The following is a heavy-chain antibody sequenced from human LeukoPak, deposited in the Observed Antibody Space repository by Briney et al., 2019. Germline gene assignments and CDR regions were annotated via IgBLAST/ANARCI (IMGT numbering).Heavy chain of an antibody. Sequence: PGGSLRLSCAASGFTFNYYSMHWVRQAPGKGLEWVSSISSSSSYIYYADSVKGRFTISRDNAKNSLYLQMNSLRAEDTAVYYCARANDILSHFDLWGRGTLVTVSS. J-gene: IGHJ2*01. CDR2: ISSSSSYI. D-gene: IGHD3-9*01. CDR3: ARANDILSHFDL. V-gene: IGHV3-21*01. CDR1: GFTFNYYS.